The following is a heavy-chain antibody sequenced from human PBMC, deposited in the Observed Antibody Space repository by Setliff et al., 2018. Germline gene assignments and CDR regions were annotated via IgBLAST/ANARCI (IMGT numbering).Heavy chain of an antibody. J-gene: IGHJ6*03. CDR1: GYTFSLSW. V-gene: IGHV5-51*01. Sequence: GESLKISCKDSGYTFSLSWIGWVRQMPGKGLDWMGIMYPDDSDIRYSPSFQGQVTISADKSISTAYLQWSSLKASDTAMYYCARTMVRGVTKYYMDVWGKGTTVTVSS. CDR3: ARTMVRGVTKYYMDV. D-gene: IGHD3-10*01. CDR2: MYPDDSDI.